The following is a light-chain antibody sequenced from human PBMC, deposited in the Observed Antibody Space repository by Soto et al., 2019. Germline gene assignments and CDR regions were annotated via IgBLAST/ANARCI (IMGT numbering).Light chain of an antibody. CDR1: SSNIESNF. CDR3: TVWDDSLRGRL. CDR2: RNN. V-gene: IGLV1-47*01. J-gene: IGLJ2*01. Sequence: QAVVTQPPSASGTPGQRVTISCSGSSSNIESNFVYWYQQFSGTAPRLLIYRNNQRPSGVPDRFSGSKSGTSASLAISALRSEDEADYYCTVWDDSLRGRLFGGGTKVTVL.